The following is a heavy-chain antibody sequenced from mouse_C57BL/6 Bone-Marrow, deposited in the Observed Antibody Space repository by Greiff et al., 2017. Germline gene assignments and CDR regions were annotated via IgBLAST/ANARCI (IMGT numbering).Heavy chain of an antibody. CDR1: GIDFSRYW. V-gene: IGHV4-1*01. CDR3: ASYYYGSGYFDV. D-gene: IGHD1-1*01. J-gene: IGHJ1*03. Sequence: EVKLLQSGGGLVQPGGSLKLSCAASGIDFSRYWMSWVRRAPGKGLEWIGEINPDSSTINYAPSLKDKFIISRDNAKNTLYLQMSKVRSEDTALYYCASYYYGSGYFDVWGTGTTVTVSS. CDR2: INPDSSTI.